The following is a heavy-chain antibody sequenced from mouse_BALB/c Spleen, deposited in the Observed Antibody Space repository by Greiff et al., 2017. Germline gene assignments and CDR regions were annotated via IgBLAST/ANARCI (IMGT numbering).Heavy chain of an antibody. CDR2: IYPGNVNT. D-gene: IGHD2-4*01. J-gene: IGHJ1*01. CDR1: GYTFTSYY. V-gene: IGHV1S56*01. Sequence: QVQLQQSGPELVKPGASVRISCKASGYTFTSYYIHWVKQRPGQGLEWIGWIYPGNVNTKYNEKFKGKATLTADKSSSTAYMQLSSLTSEDSAVYFCARAGDYGGYWYFDVWGAGTTVTVSS. CDR3: ARAGDYGGYWYFDV.